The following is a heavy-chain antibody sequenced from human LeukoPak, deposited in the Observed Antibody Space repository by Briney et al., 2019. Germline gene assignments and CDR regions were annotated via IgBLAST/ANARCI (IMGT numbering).Heavy chain of an antibody. D-gene: IGHD4-17*01. CDR3: ARTVTTYYFDY. V-gene: IGHV4-31*03. CDR2: IYYSGNT. J-gene: IGHJ4*02. Sequence: ASQTLSLTCTVSGGSISSGGYYWSWIRQHPGKGLEWIGCIYYSGNTYYNPSLKSRVTISVDTSKNQFSLKLSSVTAADTAVYYCARTVTTYYFDYWGQGTLVTVSS. CDR1: GGSISSGGYY.